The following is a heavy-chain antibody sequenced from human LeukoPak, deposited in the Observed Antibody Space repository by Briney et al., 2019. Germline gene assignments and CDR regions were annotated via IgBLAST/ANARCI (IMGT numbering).Heavy chain of an antibody. CDR3: AKAPVTTCRGAYCYPFDY. D-gene: IGHD2-21*01. V-gene: IGHV3-23*01. Sequence: GGSLRLSCAASGFTLSSYAMSWVRQAPGKGLEWVSAISDSGNTYHADPVKGRFTISRDSSKNTLFLQMNRLRPEDAAVYYCAKAPVTTCRGAYCYPFDYWGQGTLVTVSS. CDR1: GFTLSSYA. J-gene: IGHJ4*02. CDR2: ISDSGNT.